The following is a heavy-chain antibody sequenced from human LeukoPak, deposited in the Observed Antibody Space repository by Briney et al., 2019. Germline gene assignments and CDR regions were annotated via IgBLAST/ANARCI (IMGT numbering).Heavy chain of an antibody. CDR1: EFTFSSYT. D-gene: IGHD3-22*01. Sequence: GGSLRLSCAASEFTFSSYTMNWVRQAPGEGLEWVSSISSTSSYIYYADSVKGRFTISRDNAKNSLYLQMNSLRAEDTAVYYCASQSGYYNFDYWGQGTLVTVSS. V-gene: IGHV3-21*01. CDR2: ISSTSSYI. J-gene: IGHJ4*02. CDR3: ASQSGYYNFDY.